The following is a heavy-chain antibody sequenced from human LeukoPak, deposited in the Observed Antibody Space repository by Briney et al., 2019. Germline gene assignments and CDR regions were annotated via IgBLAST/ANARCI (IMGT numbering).Heavy chain of an antibody. D-gene: IGHD3-10*01. CDR3: ARGGDMVRGRMDV. Sequence: SESLSLTCTVSGGSISSYYWSWVRQPPGRGLEWIGYIYYRGSTNYNPSLKTRVTISVDTSKNQFSLKVRAVTAADTAVYYCARGGDMVRGRMDVWGQGTTVTVSS. J-gene: IGHJ6*02. CDR1: GGSISSYY. V-gene: IGHV4-59*01. CDR2: IYYRGST.